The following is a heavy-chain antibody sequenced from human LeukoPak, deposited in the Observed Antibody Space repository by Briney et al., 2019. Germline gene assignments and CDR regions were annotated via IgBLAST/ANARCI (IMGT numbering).Heavy chain of an antibody. CDR3: ARGPSLKASAAAGTGVDY. CDR2: IYSSGNT. D-gene: IGHD6-13*01. J-gene: IGHJ4*02. V-gene: IGHV4-59*12. CDR1: GGSINNYY. Sequence: SETLSLTCTVSGGSINNYYWSWLRQSPGKGLEWIGYIYSSGNTDYNPSLKSRVTLTVDTSKNQFSLKLSSVTAADTAVYYCARGPSLKASAAAGTGVDYWGQGTLVTVSS.